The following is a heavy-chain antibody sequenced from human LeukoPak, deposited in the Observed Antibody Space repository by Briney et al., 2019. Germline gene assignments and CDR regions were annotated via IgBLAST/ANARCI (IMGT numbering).Heavy chain of an antibody. CDR3: ARVKSYYYMDV. CDR1: GFTFSTYW. V-gene: IGHV3-7*01. CDR2: IKQDGSEK. J-gene: IGHJ6*03. Sequence: GGSLRLSCEASGFTFSTYWMSWVRQAPGKGLEWVANIKQDGSEKYYVDSVKGRFTISRDNAKNSLYLQMNSLRAEDTAMYYCARVKSYYYMDVWGKGTTVTVSS.